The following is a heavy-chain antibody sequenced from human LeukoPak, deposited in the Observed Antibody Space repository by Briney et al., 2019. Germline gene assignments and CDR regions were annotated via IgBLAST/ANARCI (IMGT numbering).Heavy chain of an antibody. D-gene: IGHD2-2*01. CDR2: INPNSGGT. V-gene: IGHV1-2*02. CDR3: ARVYCSSTSCYALDY. CDR1: GYTFTGCY. J-gene: IGHJ4*02. Sequence: ASVKVSCKASGYTFTGCYMHWVRQAPGQGLEWMGWINPNSGGTNYAQKFQGRVTMTRDTSISTAYMELSRLRSDDTAVYYCARVYCSSTSCYALDYWGQGTLVTVSS.